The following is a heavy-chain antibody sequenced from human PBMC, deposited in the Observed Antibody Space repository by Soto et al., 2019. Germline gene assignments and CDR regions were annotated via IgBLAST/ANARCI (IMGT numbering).Heavy chain of an antibody. CDR3: AANSLGGGSQGDV. J-gene: IGHJ6*02. CDR1: GDTFSSYS. CDR2: IVPIFGTT. D-gene: IGHD3-10*01. Sequence: AASVKVSCKASGDTFSSYSISWVRQAPGQGLEWMGGIVPIFGTTVYAPRLQGRVTITADGPTSTSYMELSGLTFEDTAVYYCAANSLGGGSQGDVWGQGTTVTV. V-gene: IGHV1-69*13.